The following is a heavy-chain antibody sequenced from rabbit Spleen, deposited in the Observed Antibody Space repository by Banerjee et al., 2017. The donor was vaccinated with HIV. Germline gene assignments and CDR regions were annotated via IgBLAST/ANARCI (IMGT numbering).Heavy chain of an antibody. CDR3: ARDTASSFSSYGMDL. CDR2: IDSGSSDFT. V-gene: IGHV1S45*01. J-gene: IGHJ6*01. CDR1: GFSFSFNHY. Sequence: QEQLVESGGGLVQPEGSLTLTCTPSGFSFSFNHYMCWVRQAPGKGPEWIACIDSGSSDFTYFANWAKGRFTISKTSSTTVTLQMTSLTAADTATYFCARDTASSFSSYGMDLWGPGTLVTVS. D-gene: IGHD8-1*01.